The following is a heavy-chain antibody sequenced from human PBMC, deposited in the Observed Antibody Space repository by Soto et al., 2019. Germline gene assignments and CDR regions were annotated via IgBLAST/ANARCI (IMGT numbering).Heavy chain of an antibody. CDR3: ARESEDLTSNFDY. CDR1: GYSISSSNW. CDR2: IYYSGST. J-gene: IGHJ4*02. V-gene: IGHV4-28*03. Sequence: SETMSLTCAVSGYSISSSNWWGWIRQPPGKGLEWIGYIYYSGSTYYNPSLKSRVTMSVDTSKNQFSLKLSSVTAVDTAVYYCARESEDLTSNFDYWGQGTLVTVSS.